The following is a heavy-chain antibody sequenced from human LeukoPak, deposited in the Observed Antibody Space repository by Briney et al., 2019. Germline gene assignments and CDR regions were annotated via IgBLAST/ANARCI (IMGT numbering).Heavy chain of an antibody. CDR2: ISGSGGST. J-gene: IGHJ4*02. V-gene: IGHV3-23*01. D-gene: IGHD3-22*01. Sequence: GGSLRLSCAASGFTFSSYAMSWVRQAPGKGLEWVSAISGSGGSTYYAASAKGRFTISRDNSKNTLYLQMDSLRAEDTAVYYCAKDPHPLTMIVVAVDYWGQGTLVTVSS. CDR3: AKDPHPLTMIVVAVDY. CDR1: GFTFSSYA.